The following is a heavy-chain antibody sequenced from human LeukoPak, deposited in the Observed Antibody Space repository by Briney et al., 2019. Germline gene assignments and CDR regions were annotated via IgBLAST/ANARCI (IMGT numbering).Heavy chain of an antibody. Sequence: GGSLRLSCAASGFTFDDYAMHWVRQAPGKGLEWVSGISWSSGSTGYADSVKGRFTISRDKSKNSLYLQMNRLRAEVTAVYYCAKDLSLSYGSGSYYPTEDAFDIWGQGTMVTVSS. D-gene: IGHD3-10*01. J-gene: IGHJ3*02. CDR1: GFTFDDYA. V-gene: IGHV3-9*01. CDR3: AKDLSLSYGSGSYYPTEDAFDI. CDR2: ISWSSGST.